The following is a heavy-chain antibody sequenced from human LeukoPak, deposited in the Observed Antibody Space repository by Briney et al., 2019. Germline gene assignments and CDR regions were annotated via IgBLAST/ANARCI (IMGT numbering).Heavy chain of an antibody. J-gene: IGHJ4*02. CDR1: GYTFTSYW. D-gene: IGHD2-2*02. CDR2: IYPGDSDT. CDR3: ALYFDTYHFDY. Sequence: GESLKISCKGSGYTFTSYWIGWVRQMPGKGLEWMGIIYPGDSDTRYRPSFQGQVTISADKSISTAYLQWSSLKASDTAMYYCALYFDTYHFDYWGQGTLVTVSS. V-gene: IGHV5-51*01.